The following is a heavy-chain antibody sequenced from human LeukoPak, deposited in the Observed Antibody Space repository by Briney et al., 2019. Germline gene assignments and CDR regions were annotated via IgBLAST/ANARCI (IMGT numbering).Heavy chain of an antibody. J-gene: IGHJ6*03. V-gene: IGHV4-34*01. CDR1: GGSFSGYY. CDR2: INHSGST. CDR3: ARGLWGSNYLNYYYYMDV. Sequence: PSETLSLTCAVYGGSFSGYYWSWIRQPPGKGLEWIGEINHSGSTNYNPSLKSRVTISVDTSKNQFSLKLSSVTAADTAVCYCARGLWGSNYLNYYYYMDVWGKGTSVTVSS. D-gene: IGHD4-11*01.